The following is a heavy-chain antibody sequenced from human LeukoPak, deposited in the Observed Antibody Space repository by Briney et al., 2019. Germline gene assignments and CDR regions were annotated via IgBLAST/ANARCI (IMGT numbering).Heavy chain of an antibody. Sequence: PGGSLRLSCAASGLTFITYGRHWFRQPPGKGLEWVAIIWYDGSNKYYADSVKGRFTISRDNSKNTLYLEMNSLRAEDTAVYHCARDYHTSSSHLLDYWGQGTLVTVSS. CDR2: IWYDGSNK. D-gene: IGHD6-6*01. CDR3: ARDYHTSSSHLLDY. CDR1: GLTFITYG. J-gene: IGHJ4*02. V-gene: IGHV3-33*01.